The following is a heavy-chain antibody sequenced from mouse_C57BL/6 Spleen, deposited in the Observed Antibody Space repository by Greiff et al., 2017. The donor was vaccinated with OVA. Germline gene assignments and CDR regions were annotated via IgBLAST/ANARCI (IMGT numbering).Heavy chain of an antibody. Sequence: VQLQQSGAELVRPGTSVKVSCKASGYAFTNYLIEWVKQRPGQGLEWIGVINPGSGGTNYNEKFKGKATLTADKSSSTAYMQLSSLTSEDSAVXFCARFNYGSSFDYWGQGTTLTVSS. D-gene: IGHD1-1*01. J-gene: IGHJ2*01. V-gene: IGHV1-54*01. CDR3: ARFNYGSSFDY. CDR2: INPGSGGT. CDR1: GYAFTNYL.